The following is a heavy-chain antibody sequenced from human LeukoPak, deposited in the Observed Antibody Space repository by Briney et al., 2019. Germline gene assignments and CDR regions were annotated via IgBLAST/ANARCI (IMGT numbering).Heavy chain of an antibody. CDR3: TRDRSRAEDD. Sequence: PGGSLRLSCAASGFTLSGHWMRWVRQARGKGLEWVANINQGGSDKYYVDSVKGRFTISRDNANNLLYLQTNSLRGEDTAVYYCTRDRSRAEDDWGQGTLVTVSS. CDR1: GFTLSGHW. V-gene: IGHV3-7*01. J-gene: IGHJ4*02. D-gene: IGHD1-14*01. CDR2: INQGGSDK.